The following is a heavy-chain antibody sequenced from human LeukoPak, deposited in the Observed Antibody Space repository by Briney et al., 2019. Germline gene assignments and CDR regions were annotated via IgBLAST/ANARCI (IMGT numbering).Heavy chain of an antibody. CDR3: AKSQSHFVVVVAAITPDY. CDR1: GFTFSSNG. Sequence: GGTLRLSCAASGFTFSSNGMTWVRQAPGKGLEWVSTISDSGGGAYYADSVKGRFTISRDNSKNTLYLQMNSLRAEDTAVYYCAKSQSHFVVVVAAITPDYWGQGTLVTVSS. CDR2: ISDSGGGA. J-gene: IGHJ4*02. V-gene: IGHV3-23*01. D-gene: IGHD2-15*01.